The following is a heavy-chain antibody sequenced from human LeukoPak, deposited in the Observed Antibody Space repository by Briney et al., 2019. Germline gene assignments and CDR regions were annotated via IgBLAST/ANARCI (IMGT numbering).Heavy chain of an antibody. V-gene: IGHV1-2*02. CDR2: INPNSGGT. CDR3: ARGNTMVRGVIKGFQH. CDR1: GYTFTGYY. J-gene: IGHJ1*01. D-gene: IGHD3-10*01. Sequence: GASVKVSCKASGYTFTGYYMHWVRQAPGQGLEWMGWINPNSGGTNYAQKFQGRVTMTRDTYISTAYMELSRMRSDDTAVYYCARGNTMVRGVIKGFQHWGQGTLVTVSS.